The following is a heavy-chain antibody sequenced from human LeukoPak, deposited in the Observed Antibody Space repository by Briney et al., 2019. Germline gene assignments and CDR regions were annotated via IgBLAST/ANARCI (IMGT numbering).Heavy chain of an antibody. CDR1: GYTFTGYY. V-gene: IGHV1-2*02. D-gene: IGHD6-19*01. J-gene: IGHJ4*02. Sequence: ASVKVSCKASGYTFTGYYMHWVRQAPGQGLVWMGWINPNSGGTNYAQKFQGRVTMTRDTSISTAYMELSRLRSDDTAVYYCASPKVDSSGWYYFDYWGQGTLVTVSS. CDR2: INPNSGGT. CDR3: ASPKVDSSGWYYFDY.